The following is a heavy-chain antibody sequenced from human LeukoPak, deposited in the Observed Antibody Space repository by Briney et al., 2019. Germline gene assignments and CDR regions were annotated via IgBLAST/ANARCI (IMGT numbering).Heavy chain of an antibody. V-gene: IGHV4-59*11. CDR1: GGSISSHY. D-gene: IGHD2-2*01. CDR3: AREFVVVPAAIWFDP. J-gene: IGHJ5*02. Sequence: PSETLSLTCTVSGGSISSHYWSWIRQPPGKGLEWIGYIYYSGSTNYNPSLKSRVTISVDTSKNQFSLKLSSVTAADTAVYYCAREFVVVPAAIWFDPWGQGTLVTVSS. CDR2: IYYSGST.